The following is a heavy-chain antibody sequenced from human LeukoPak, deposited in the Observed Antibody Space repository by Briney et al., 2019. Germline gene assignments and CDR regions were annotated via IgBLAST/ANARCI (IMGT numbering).Heavy chain of an antibody. CDR1: GFTFSSYA. Sequence: GGSLRLSCAASGFTFSSYAMSWVRQAPGTGLAWVSAISGSGGSTYYADSVKGRFTISRDTSKNTLYLQMNSLRAEDTAVYYCARGRYYDNSVYYYFDYWGQGTLVTVSS. J-gene: IGHJ4*02. CDR3: ARGRYYDNSVYYYFDY. D-gene: IGHD3-22*01. CDR2: ISGSGGST. V-gene: IGHV3-23*01.